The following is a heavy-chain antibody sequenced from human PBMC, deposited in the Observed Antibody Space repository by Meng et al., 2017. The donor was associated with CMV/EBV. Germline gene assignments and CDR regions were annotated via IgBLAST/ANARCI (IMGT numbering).Heavy chain of an antibody. Sequence: VQLQEYGPGLVGPSGTLSLTCTVSVGSSISFYWSWRRPPAGKGLEWIGRIYTSGSTNHNPSLKSRVTMSVDTSKNQFSLKLSSVTAADTAVYYWATSSTMIVAGDYYFDYWGQGTLVTVSS. V-gene: IGHV4-4*07. CDR3: ATSSTMIVAGDYYFDY. D-gene: IGHD3-22*01. J-gene: IGHJ4*02. CDR2: IYTSGST. CDR1: VGSSISFY.